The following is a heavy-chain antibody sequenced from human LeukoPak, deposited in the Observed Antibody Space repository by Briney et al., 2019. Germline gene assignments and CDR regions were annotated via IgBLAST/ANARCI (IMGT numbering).Heavy chain of an antibody. CDR2: IIPIFGTA. CDR1: GGTFSSYA. J-gene: IGHJ4*02. Sequence: SVKVSCKASGGTFSSYAISWVRQAPGQGLEWMGGIIPIFGTANYAQKLQGRVTMTTDTSTSTAYMELRSLRSDDTAVYYCARDGVYDYVWGSYRYADYWGQGTLVTVSS. CDR3: ARDGVYDYVWGSYRYADY. D-gene: IGHD3-16*02. V-gene: IGHV1-69*05.